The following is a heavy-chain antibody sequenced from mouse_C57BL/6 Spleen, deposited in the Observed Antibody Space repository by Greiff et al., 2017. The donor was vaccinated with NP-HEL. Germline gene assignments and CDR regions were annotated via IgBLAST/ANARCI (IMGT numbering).Heavy chain of an antibody. D-gene: IGHD2-2*01. CDR2: LYPSDSYT. Sequence: QVQLKQPGAELVMPGASVKLSCKASGYTFTSYWLPLVKQRPGQGLEWIGDLYPSDSYTNYNQKFQGKSTLTVDKSSSTAYMQLSSLTSEDYAVYYCARLGGGYHYDMDDWGKRTSVTV. CDR3: ARLGGGYHYDMDD. V-gene: IGHV1-69*01. CDR1: GYTFTSYW. J-gene: IGHJ4*01.